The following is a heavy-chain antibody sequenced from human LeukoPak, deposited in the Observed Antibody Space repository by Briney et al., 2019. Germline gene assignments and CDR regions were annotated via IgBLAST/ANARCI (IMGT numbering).Heavy chain of an antibody. CDR3: ARELLWFGELVDY. CDR1: GGSFSGYY. D-gene: IGHD3-10*01. V-gene: IGHV4-34*01. J-gene: IGHJ4*02. CDR2: INHSGST. Sequence: SETLSLTCAVYGGSFSGYYWSWIRQPPGKGLEWIGEINHSGSTNYDPSLKSRVTVSVDTSKNQFSLKLSSVTAADTAVYYCARELLWFGELVDYWGQGTLVTVSS.